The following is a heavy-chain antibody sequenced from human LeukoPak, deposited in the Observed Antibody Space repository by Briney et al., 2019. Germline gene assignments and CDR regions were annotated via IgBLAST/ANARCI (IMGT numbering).Heavy chain of an antibody. V-gene: IGHV4-34*01. Sequence: PSETLSLTCAVYGGSFSGYYWSWIRQPPGKGLEWIGEINHSGSTNYNPSLKSRVTISVDTSKNQFSLKLSSVTAADTAVYYCARKTVYSYFDYWGQGILVTVSS. CDR2: INHSGST. CDR1: GGSFSGYY. CDR3: ARKTVYSYFDY. J-gene: IGHJ4*02. D-gene: IGHD4-11*01.